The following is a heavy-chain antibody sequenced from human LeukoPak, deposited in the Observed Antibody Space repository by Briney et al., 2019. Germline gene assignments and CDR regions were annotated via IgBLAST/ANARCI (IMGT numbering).Heavy chain of an antibody. J-gene: IGHJ4*02. CDR2: IYYSGST. CDR1: GGSISSSSYY. CDR3: ARDRSHYDFWSGFGGTLKYYFDY. V-gene: IGHV4-39*07. Sequence: SETLSLTCTVSGGSISSSSYYWGWIRQPPGKGLEWIGSIYYSGSTYYNPSLKSRVTISVDTSKNQFSLKLSSVTAADTAVYYCARDRSHYDFWSGFGGTLKYYFDYWGQGTLVTVSS. D-gene: IGHD3-3*01.